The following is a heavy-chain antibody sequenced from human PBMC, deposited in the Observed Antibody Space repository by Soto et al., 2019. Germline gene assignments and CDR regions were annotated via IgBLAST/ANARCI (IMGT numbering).Heavy chain of an antibody. CDR2: IYYSGST. J-gene: IGHJ3*02. CDR3: ARGRHGQPYYGSGSYLAFDI. Sequence: PSETLSLTCTVSGVSVTSGGNSWTWLRRPPGKGLEWIGYIYYSGSTYYNPSLKSRVTISVDTSKNQFSLKLNSVTAADTAVYYCARGRHGQPYYGSGSYLAFDIWGQGTMVTVSS. V-gene: IGHV4-30-2*05. CDR1: GVSVTSGGNS. D-gene: IGHD3-10*01.